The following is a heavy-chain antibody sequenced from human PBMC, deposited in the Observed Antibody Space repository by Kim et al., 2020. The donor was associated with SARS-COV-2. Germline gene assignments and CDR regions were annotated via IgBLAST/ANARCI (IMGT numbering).Heavy chain of an antibody. J-gene: IGHJ3*02. Sequence: ETLSLTCTVSGGSISSTSYYWGWIRQSPGMGLEWLGGMFYSGNTYNNPSLRSRVTILADTSKNQFSLKLTSVTAADTAVYYCASDTYGSTWYHAFDIWGQGTVVTVSS. V-gene: IGHV4-39*01. CDR2: MFYSGNT. D-gene: IGHD6-13*01. CDR1: GGSISSTSYY. CDR3: ASDTYGSTWYHAFDI.